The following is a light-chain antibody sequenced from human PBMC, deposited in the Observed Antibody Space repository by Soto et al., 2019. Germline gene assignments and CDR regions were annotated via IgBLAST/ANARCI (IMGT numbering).Light chain of an antibody. J-gene: IGKJ1*01. CDR2: GAS. Sequence: EIVLTQSPGTLSLSPGERATLSCRASQSVSSISLNWYQQKPGQAPRLLFYGASSRATGIPDRFSGSGSGTDFTLTISRLEPEDFAVYYCQQYGDSLWTFGQGTKVDIK. V-gene: IGKV3-20*01. CDR3: QQYGDSLWT. CDR1: QSVSSIS.